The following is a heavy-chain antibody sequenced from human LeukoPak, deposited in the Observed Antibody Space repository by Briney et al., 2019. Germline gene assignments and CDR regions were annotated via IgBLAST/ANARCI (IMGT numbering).Heavy chain of an antibody. Sequence: GASVKVSCKVSGYTLTELSMHWVRQAPGKGLEWMGGFDPEDGETIYAQKFQGRVTMTEDTSTDTAYMELSSLRSEDTAVYYCATECGGDCYRTHNWFDPWGQGTLVTVSS. V-gene: IGHV1-24*01. CDR2: FDPEDGET. J-gene: IGHJ5*02. D-gene: IGHD2-21*02. CDR1: GYTLTELS. CDR3: ATECGGDCYRTHNWFDP.